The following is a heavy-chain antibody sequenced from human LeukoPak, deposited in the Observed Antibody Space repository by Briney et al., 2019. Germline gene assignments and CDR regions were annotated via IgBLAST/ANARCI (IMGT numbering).Heavy chain of an antibody. J-gene: IGHJ5*02. CDR1: GGSISSSNW. CDR3: ARANVVVPAAYTIDWFDP. D-gene: IGHD2-2*01. V-gene: IGHV4-4*02. Sequence: SETLSLTCAVSGGSISSSNWWSWVRQPPGKGLEWIGEIYHSGSTNYNPSLKSRVTISVDKSKNQFSLKLSSVTAADTAVYYCARANVVVPAAYTIDWFDPWAREPWSPSPQ. CDR2: IYHSGST.